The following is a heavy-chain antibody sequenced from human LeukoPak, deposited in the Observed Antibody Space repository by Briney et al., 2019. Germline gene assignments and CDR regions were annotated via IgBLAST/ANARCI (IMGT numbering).Heavy chain of an antibody. J-gene: IGHJ4*02. CDR2: INHNGST. D-gene: IGHD6-6*01. Sequence: KPSETLSLTCAVYGGSFSGYYWSWIRQPPGKGLEWIGEINHNGSTNYNPSLKSRVTISVDTSKNQFSLKLSSVTAADTAVYYCARGAGSLFDYWGQGTLVTVSS. V-gene: IGHV4-34*01. CDR3: ARGAGSLFDY. CDR1: GGSFSGYY.